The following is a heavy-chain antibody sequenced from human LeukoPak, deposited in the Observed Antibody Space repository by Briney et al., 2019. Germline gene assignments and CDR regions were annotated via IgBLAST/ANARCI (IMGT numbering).Heavy chain of an antibody. V-gene: IGHV1-18*01. CDR1: GYTLTSYD. J-gene: IGHJ5*02. CDR2: ISAYNGNT. D-gene: IGHD4-17*01. Sequence: EASVTVSFKASGYTLTSYDINWVGQATGQGVEGMGWISAYNGNTNYAQKLQGRVTMTTDTSTSTAYMELRSLRSDDTAVYYCARDLPTVSPYNWFDPWGQGTLVTVSS. CDR3: ARDLPTVSPYNWFDP.